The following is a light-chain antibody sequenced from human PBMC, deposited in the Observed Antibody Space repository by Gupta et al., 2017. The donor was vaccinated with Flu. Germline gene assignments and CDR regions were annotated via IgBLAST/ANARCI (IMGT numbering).Light chain of an antibody. J-gene: IGLJ1*01. CDR3: CSYTRSDTYV. Sequence: QSALTQPASVSGSPGQSITISCTGTSSDVGGYNYVSWYQQHPGKAPRLMIFEVTSRPSGVASRFSGSKSGNTASLTISGLKEEDEADYYCCSYTRSDTYVFGTGTKVTVL. V-gene: IGLV2-14*01. CDR1: SSDVGGYNY. CDR2: EVT.